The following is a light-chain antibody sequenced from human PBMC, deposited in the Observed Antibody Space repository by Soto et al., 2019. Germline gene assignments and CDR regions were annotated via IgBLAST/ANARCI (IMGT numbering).Light chain of an antibody. CDR2: GAS. CDR1: QSVSSN. CDR3: QQYNNWHPLT. V-gene: IGKV3-15*01. Sequence: EIVMTQSPATLSVSPGERATLSCRASQSVSSNLAWYQQKPGQAPRLLIYGASTSATGIPARFSGSGSGTEFTLTISGLQSEDFAVYSCQQYNNWHPLTFGGGTKVEIK. J-gene: IGKJ4*01.